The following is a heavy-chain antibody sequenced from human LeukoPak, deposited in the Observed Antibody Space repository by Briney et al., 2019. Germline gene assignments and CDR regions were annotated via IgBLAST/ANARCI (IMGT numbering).Heavy chain of an antibody. D-gene: IGHD3-10*01. CDR1: GGSISGGSYY. CDR3: ARAGGWFDP. V-gene: IGHV4-61*02. Sequence: SETLSLTCTVSGGSISGGSYYWSWIRQPAGKGLEWIGRIYTSGSTNYNPSLKSRVTISVDTSKNQFSLKLSSVTAADTTVYYCARAGGWFDPWGQGTLVTVSS. J-gene: IGHJ5*02. CDR2: IYTSGST.